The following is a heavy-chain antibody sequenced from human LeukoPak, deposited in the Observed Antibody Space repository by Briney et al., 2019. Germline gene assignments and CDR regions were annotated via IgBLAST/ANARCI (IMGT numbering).Heavy chain of an antibody. Sequence: GSLRLSCAASGFTFSTYSMNWIRQAPGKGLEWVAYISDGTSTVYYTDSVKGRFTISRDNAKNSLYLQMNSLRAEDTAVYYCARVVAGLTIDYWGQGTLVTVSS. J-gene: IGHJ4*02. D-gene: IGHD6-19*01. V-gene: IGHV3-48*04. CDR1: GFTFSTYS. CDR3: ARVVAGLTIDY. CDR2: ISDGTSTV.